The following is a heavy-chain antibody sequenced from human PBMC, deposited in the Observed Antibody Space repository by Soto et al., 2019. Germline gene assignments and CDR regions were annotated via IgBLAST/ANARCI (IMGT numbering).Heavy chain of an antibody. Sequence: EVQLVESGGGLVQPGGSLRLSCAASGFTFSSYSMNWVRQAPGKGLEWVSYISSSSSTIYYADSVKGRFTISRDNAKNSLYLQMNSLRDEDTAVYYCASAYCISTSCYPLFDYWGQGTLVTVSS. V-gene: IGHV3-48*02. D-gene: IGHD2-2*01. J-gene: IGHJ4*02. CDR1: GFTFSSYS. CDR2: ISSSSSTI. CDR3: ASAYCISTSCYPLFDY.